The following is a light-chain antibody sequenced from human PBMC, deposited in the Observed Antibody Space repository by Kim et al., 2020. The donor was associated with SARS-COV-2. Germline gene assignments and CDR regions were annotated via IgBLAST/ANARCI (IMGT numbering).Light chain of an antibody. Sequence: YPGERATLSGRASQSVSSSLAWYQQKPGQAPRLLIYGASTRATGIPARFSGSGSGTEFTLTISSLQSEDFAVYYCQQYNNWPPWTFGQGTKVDIK. CDR3: QQYNNWPPWT. CDR1: QSVSSS. CDR2: GAS. V-gene: IGKV3-15*01. J-gene: IGKJ1*01.